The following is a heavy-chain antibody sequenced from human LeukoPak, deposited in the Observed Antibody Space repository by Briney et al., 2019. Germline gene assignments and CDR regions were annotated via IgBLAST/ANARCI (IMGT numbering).Heavy chain of an antibody. V-gene: IGHV1-8*03. CDR2: MNPNSGNT. CDR1: GYTFTGYY. J-gene: IGHJ3*02. D-gene: IGHD3-9*01. Sequence: ASVKVSCKASGYTFTGYYMHWVRQAPGQGLEWMGWMNPNSGNTGYAQKFQGRVTITRNTSISTAYMELSSLRSEDTAVYYCARGPNYDILTGPLWGYAFDIWGQGTMVTVSS. CDR3: ARGPNYDILTGPLWGYAFDI.